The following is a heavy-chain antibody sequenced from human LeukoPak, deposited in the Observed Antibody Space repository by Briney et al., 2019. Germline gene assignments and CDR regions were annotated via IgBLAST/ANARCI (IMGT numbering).Heavy chain of an antibody. CDR1: GGSFSGYY. Sequence: SETLSLTCAVYGGSFSGYYWSWIRQPAGKGLEWIGRIYTSGSTNYNPSLKSRVTMSVDTSKNQFSLKLSSVTAADTAVYYCARDHDFVWFDPWGQGTLVTVSS. CDR3: ARDHDFVWFDP. J-gene: IGHJ5*02. CDR2: IYTSGST. V-gene: IGHV4-4*07. D-gene: IGHD3-3*01.